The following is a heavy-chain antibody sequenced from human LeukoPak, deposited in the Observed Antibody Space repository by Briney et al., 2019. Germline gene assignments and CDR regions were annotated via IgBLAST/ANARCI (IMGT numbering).Heavy chain of an antibody. Sequence: PSETLSLTCTVSGGSISSSSYYWRWIRHPPGKGLEWIGSIYYSGCTYYNPSLKSPVTISVDTSKSQFSLKLSSVTAADTAVYYCAGVVVAATLLNWFDPWGQGTLVTVSS. CDR3: AGVVVAATLLNWFDP. D-gene: IGHD2-15*01. CDR2: IYYSGCT. CDR1: GGSISSSSYY. V-gene: IGHV4-39*01. J-gene: IGHJ5*02.